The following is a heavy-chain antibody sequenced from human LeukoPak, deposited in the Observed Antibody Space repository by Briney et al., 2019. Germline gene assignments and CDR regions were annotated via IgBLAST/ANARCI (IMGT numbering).Heavy chain of an antibody. CDR3: AIATTFGGVIAHFDY. CDR1: GGSINNYY. Sequence: RTSETLSLTCSVSGGSINNYYLSWIRQPPGKGLEWIGYIYYSGSTNYNPSLKSRVTISVDTSKNQFSLKLSSVTAADTAVYYCAIATTFGGVIAHFDYWGQGTLVTVSS. J-gene: IGHJ4*02. D-gene: IGHD3-16*02. V-gene: IGHV4-59*01. CDR2: IYYSGST.